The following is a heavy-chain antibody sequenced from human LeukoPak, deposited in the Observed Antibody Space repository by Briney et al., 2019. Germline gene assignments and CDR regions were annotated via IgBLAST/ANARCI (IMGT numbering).Heavy chain of an antibody. CDR1: GFTFSNAW. J-gene: IGHJ4*02. CDR2: IKSKTDGGTT. V-gene: IGHV3-15*01. CDR3: TTPYHYSSSSVTDY. D-gene: IGHD6-6*01. Sequence: GGSLRLSCAASGFTFSNAWMSWVRQAPGKGLEWVGRIKSKTDGGTTDYAAPVKGRFTISRDDSKNTLYLQMNNLKPEDTAVYYCTTPYHYSSSSVTDYWGQGTLVTVSS.